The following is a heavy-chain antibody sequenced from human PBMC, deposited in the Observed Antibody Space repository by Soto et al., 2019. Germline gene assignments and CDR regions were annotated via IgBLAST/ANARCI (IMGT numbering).Heavy chain of an antibody. J-gene: IGHJ6*02. Sequence: QVQLQQWGAGLLKPSETLSLTCGVYGGSFSGYYWSWIRQPPGKGLEWIGEVNHSGSTNYHPSLKSRVTISVDTSKNQFSLKLSSVTAADTALYSCASKYLPYYGSGSPYGMDVWGRGSTVTVSS. CDR3: ASKYLPYYGSGSPYGMDV. V-gene: IGHV4-34*01. D-gene: IGHD3-10*01. CDR2: VNHSGST. CDR1: GGSFSGYY.